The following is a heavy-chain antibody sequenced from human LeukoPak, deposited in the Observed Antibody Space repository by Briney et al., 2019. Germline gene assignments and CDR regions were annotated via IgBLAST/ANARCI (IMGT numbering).Heavy chain of an antibody. CDR1: GFTFSSYG. Sequence: GGSLRLSCAASGFTFSSYGMHWVRQAPGKGLEWVAVISYDGSNKYYADSVKGRFTISRDNSKNTLYLQMNSLRAEDTAVYYCARDSRRGWADYFDYWGQGTLVTVSS. CDR2: ISYDGSNK. CDR3: ARDSRRGWADYFDY. V-gene: IGHV3-30*03. J-gene: IGHJ4*02. D-gene: IGHD3-16*01.